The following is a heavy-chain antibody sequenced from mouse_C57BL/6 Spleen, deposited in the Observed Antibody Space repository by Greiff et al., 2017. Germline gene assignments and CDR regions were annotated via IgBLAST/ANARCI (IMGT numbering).Heavy chain of an antibody. CDR3: GRAFYYGNYGDD. CDR2: IDPSDSET. J-gene: IGHJ1*03. CDR1: GYTFTSYW. V-gene: IGHV1-52*01. D-gene: IGHD2-1*01. Sequence: QVQLQQPGAELVRPGSSVKLSCKASGYTFTSYWMHWVKQRPIQGLEWIGNIDPSDSETHYNQKFKDKATLTVAKSSSTAYMQLSSLTSEDSAVYYCGRAFYYGNYGDDWGTGTTVTVSS.